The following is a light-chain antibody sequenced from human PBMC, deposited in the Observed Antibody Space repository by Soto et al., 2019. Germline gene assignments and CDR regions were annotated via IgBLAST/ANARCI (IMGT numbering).Light chain of an antibody. J-gene: IGKJ1*01. CDR2: AAS. Sequence: IQLTQSPSSLSASVGDRVTITCRASQGISSYLAWYQQKPGKAPTLLIYAASTLQSGVPSRFSGSGSGTYFTLTISSLHPEDFATYYCQQLNSYPRTFGQGTKVEIK. V-gene: IGKV1-9*01. CDR1: QGISSY. CDR3: QQLNSYPRT.